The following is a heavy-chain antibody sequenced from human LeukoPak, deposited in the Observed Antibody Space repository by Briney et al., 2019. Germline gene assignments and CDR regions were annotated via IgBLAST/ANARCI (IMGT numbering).Heavy chain of an antibody. CDR3: ARSPRGEEHPIAD. CDR1: GFTVRSNY. V-gene: IGHV3-66*01. D-gene: IGHD3-16*01. J-gene: IGHJ4*02. Sequence: GGSLRLSCAASGFTVRSNYLSWVRQAPGKGLEWVSVIYSGGSTDYADSVKGRFTISRDNSKNILYLQMNSLRSEDTAVYYCARSPRGEEHPIADWGQGTLVTVSS. CDR2: IYSGGST.